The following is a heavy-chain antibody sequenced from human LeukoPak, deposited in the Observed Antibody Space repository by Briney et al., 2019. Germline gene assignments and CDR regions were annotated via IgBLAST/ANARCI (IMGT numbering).Heavy chain of an antibody. CDR1: GGSISSYY. J-gene: IGHJ3*02. CDR2: IYTSGST. CDR3: AKMKDSSGWTDAFDI. V-gene: IGHV4-4*07. Sequence: SETLSLTCTVSGGSISSYYWSWIRQPAGKGLEWIGRIYTSGSTNYNPSLKSRVTMSIDTSKNQFSLKMGSVTAADTAVYYCAKMKDSSGWTDAFDIWGQGTMVTVSS. D-gene: IGHD6-19*01.